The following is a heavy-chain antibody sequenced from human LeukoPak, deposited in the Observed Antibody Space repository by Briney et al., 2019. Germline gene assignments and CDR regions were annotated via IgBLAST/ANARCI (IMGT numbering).Heavy chain of an antibody. J-gene: IGHJ3*02. V-gene: IGHV4-4*02. CDR3: AREASSGWNDAFDI. CDR1: GGSISSSNW. Sequence: PSGTLSLTCAVSGGSISSSNWWSWVRQPPGQGLEWIGEIYHSGSTNYNPSLKSRVTISVGKSKNQFSLKLSSVTAADTAVYYCAREASSGWNDAFDIWGQGTMVTVSS. CDR2: IYHSGST. D-gene: IGHD6-19*01.